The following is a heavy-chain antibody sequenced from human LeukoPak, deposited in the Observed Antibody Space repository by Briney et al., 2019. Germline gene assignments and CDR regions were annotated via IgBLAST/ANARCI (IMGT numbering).Heavy chain of an antibody. Sequence: GGSLRLSCAASGFTFSSYSMNWVRQAPGKGLEWVSSISSSSRYIYYGDSVKGRFTISRDIAKNSLCLQMNSLRAEDTAVYYCARDVHYDSSGYYFRNDAFDIWGQGTMVTVSS. CDR1: GFTFSSYS. J-gene: IGHJ3*02. D-gene: IGHD3-22*01. CDR3: ARDVHYDSSGYYFRNDAFDI. V-gene: IGHV3-21*01. CDR2: ISSSSRYI.